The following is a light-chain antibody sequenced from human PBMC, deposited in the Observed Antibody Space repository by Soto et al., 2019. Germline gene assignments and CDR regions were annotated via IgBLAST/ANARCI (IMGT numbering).Light chain of an antibody. V-gene: IGKV2-28*01. J-gene: IGKJ1*01. CDR2: VSS. CDR1: QSLLHTDGYNN. CDR3: MQYLRPPLT. Sequence: DIVMTQSPVSPPVTPGEPASTSCRSSQSLLHTDGYNNFGWLLQKPGQSPKLLIYVSSFRASGAPDRFSGSGAGTDFTLKISRVEAEDVGVYYCMQYLRPPLTFGQGTKVEIK.